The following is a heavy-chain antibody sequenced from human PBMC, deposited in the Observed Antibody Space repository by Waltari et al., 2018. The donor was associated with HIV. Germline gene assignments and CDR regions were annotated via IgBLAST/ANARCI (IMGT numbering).Heavy chain of an antibody. CDR1: GGSLSYYY. Sequence: QVQLQESGPGLVKPSETLSLTCTVSGGSLSYYYWSWIRQPPGKGLEWIGYIYYSGSTAYNPSLKSRVSISVDTSKNQFSLKLSSVTAADTAVYYCARAAYYGSGSYVYHFDYWGQGTLVTVSS. J-gene: IGHJ4*02. CDR3: ARAAYYGSGSYVYHFDY. V-gene: IGHV4-59*01. CDR2: IYYSGST. D-gene: IGHD3-10*01.